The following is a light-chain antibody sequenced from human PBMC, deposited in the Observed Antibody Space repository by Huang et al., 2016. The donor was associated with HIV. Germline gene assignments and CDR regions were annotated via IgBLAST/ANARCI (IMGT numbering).Light chain of an antibody. CDR1: QSVSSY. V-gene: IGKV3-11*01. CDR3: QQRSNWPRMYT. Sequence: EIVLTQSPATLSLSPGERATLSCRASQSVSSYLAWYQQKPGQAPRLLISDASNRATGIPARFSGSGSGTDFTLTISSLEPEDFAVYYCQQRSNWPRMYTFGQGTKLEIK. J-gene: IGKJ2*01. CDR2: DAS.